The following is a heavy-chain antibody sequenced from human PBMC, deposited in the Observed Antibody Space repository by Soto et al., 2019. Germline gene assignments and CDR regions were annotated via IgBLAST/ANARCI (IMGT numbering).Heavy chain of an antibody. Sequence: QITLEESGLTLVKPTQTLTLTCTFSGFSLNTPGVGVGWIRQPPGKALEWLTLIYWDDDKRYSPSLRNRLTITRDTSKNQVVLTMTDMDPVDTATYFCARGQYCSGGSRCPFFFDPWGQGALVTVSS. V-gene: IGHV2-5*02. D-gene: IGHD2-15*01. CDR1: GFSLNTPGVG. CDR2: IYWDDDK. J-gene: IGHJ5*02. CDR3: ARGQYCSGGSRCPFFFDP.